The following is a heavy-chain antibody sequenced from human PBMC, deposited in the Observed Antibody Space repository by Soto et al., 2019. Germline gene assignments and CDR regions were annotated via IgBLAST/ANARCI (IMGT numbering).Heavy chain of an antibody. D-gene: IGHD6-19*01. V-gene: IGHV1-18*04. J-gene: IGHJ6*02. Sequence: QVQLVQSGAEVKKPGASVKVSCKASGYTFTSYGISWVRQAPGQGLEWMGWISAYNGNTNYAQKLQGRVTMTTDTSTSTAYMELRSLRSDDTAVYYCARDVAVAGTYYYYGMDVWGQGTTVTVSS. CDR3: ARDVAVAGTYYYYGMDV. CDR1: GYTFTSYG. CDR2: ISAYNGNT.